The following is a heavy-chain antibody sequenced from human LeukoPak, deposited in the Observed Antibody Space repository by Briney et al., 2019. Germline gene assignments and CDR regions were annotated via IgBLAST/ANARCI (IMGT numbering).Heavy chain of an antibody. Sequence: GGSLRLSCAAAGFTLSSYGMHWVRQAQGKGLEWVAVISYDGSNKYYADSVKGRSTISRDNSKNTLYLKMNSLRTEDTAVYYCAKDETIVRGVTPGPDYWGQGTLVTVSS. CDR2: ISYDGSNK. CDR1: GFTLSSYG. J-gene: IGHJ4*02. D-gene: IGHD3-10*01. V-gene: IGHV3-30*18. CDR3: AKDETIVRGVTPGPDY.